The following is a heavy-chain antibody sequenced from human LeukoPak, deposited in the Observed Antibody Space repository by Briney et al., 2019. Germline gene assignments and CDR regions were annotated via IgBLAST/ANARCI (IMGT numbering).Heavy chain of an antibody. D-gene: IGHD3-10*01. V-gene: IGHV4-39*01. CDR2: IYYSGST. J-gene: IGHJ4*02. CDR1: GGSISSSSYY. Sequence: SETLSLTCTVSGGSISSSSYYWGWLRQPPGKGLEWIGSIYYSGSTYYNPSLKSRVTISVDTSKNQFSLKLSSVTAADTAVYYCATQHISYGSGTFDYWGQGTLVTVSS. CDR3: ATQHISYGSGTFDY.